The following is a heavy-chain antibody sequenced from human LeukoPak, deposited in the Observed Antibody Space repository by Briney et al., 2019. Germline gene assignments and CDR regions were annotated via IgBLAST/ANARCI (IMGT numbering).Heavy chain of an antibody. Sequence: PSETLSLTCTVSGGSISSYYWSWIRQPAGKGLEWIGRIYTSGSTNYNPSLKSRVTMSVDTSKNQFSLKLSSVTAADTAVYYCARVWYAGYSSGWYVDYFDYWGQGTLVTVSS. V-gene: IGHV4-4*07. CDR3: ARVWYAGYSSGWYVDYFDY. CDR2: IYTSGST. J-gene: IGHJ4*02. D-gene: IGHD6-19*01. CDR1: GGSISSYY.